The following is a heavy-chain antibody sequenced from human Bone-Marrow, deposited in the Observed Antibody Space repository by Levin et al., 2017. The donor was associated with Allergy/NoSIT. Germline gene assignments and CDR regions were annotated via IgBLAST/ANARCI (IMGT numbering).Heavy chain of an antibody. CDR1: GFTFSSSA. J-gene: IGHJ4*02. V-gene: IGHV3-23*01. CDR3: AKARGLGGGSVFDY. Sequence: LSLTCAASGFTFSSSAMSWVRQAPGKGLEWVSAVSGNGANTYYADSVKGRFTISKDISKNTLYLQMNSLRAEDTAVYYCAKARGLGGGSVFDYWGQGTLVTVSS. D-gene: IGHD3-16*01. CDR2: VSGNGANT.